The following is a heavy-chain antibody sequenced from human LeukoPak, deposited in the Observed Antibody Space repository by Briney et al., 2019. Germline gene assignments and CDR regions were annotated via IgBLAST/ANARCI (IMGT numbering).Heavy chain of an antibody. CDR2: MNPNSGNT. CDR1: GYTFTSYD. J-gene: IGHJ3*02. CDR3: AGRVVVPAAIHWDDAFDI. V-gene: IGHV1-8*01. D-gene: IGHD2-2*01. Sequence: ASVKVSCKASGYTFTSYDINWVRQATGQGLEWMGWMNPNSGNTGYAQKFQGRVTMTRNTSISTAYMEQSSLRSEDTAVYYCAGRVVVPAAIHWDDAFDIWGQGTMVTVSS.